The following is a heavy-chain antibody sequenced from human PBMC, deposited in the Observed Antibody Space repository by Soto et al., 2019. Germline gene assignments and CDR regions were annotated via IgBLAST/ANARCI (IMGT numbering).Heavy chain of an antibody. D-gene: IGHD3-22*01. J-gene: IGHJ2*01. Sequence: GESLKISCKGSGYSFTSYGISWVRQAPGQGLEWMGWISAYNGNTNYAQKLQGRVTMTTDTSTSTAYMELSSLRSEDTAVYYCARDDDYYDSSGYYYARDWYFDLWGRGTLVTVSS. CDR1: GYSFTSYG. CDR2: ISAYNGNT. CDR3: ARDDDYYDSSGYYYARDWYFDL. V-gene: IGHV1-18*04.